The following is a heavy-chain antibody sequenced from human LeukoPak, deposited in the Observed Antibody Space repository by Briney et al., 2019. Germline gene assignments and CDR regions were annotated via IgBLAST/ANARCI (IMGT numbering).Heavy chain of an antibody. CDR2: IYSGGSI. V-gene: IGHV3-53*01. CDR1: GFTVSSNY. J-gene: IGHJ4*02. CDR3: ASGKETSMAQGY. Sequence: GGSLRLSCAVSGFTVSSNYMTWVRQAPGKGLEWVSVIYSGGSIYYADSVKGRFTISRDISKNTVDLQLNSLRAEDTAVYYCASGKETSMAQGYWGQGTLGTVSS. D-gene: IGHD5-18*01.